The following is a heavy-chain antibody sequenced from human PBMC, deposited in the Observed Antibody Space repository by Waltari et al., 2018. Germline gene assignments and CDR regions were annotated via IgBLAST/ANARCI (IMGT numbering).Heavy chain of an antibody. CDR1: GGSISSSSYY. D-gene: IGHD1-7*01. Sequence: QLQLQESGPGLVKPSETLSLTCTVSGGSISSSSYYWGWIRQPPGKGLEWIGSIYYSGSTYYNPSLKSRVTISVDTSKNQFSLKLSSVTAADTAVYYCARHGRYNWNYSPYYYYYMDVWGKGTTVTVSS. CDR2: IYYSGST. V-gene: IGHV4-39*01. J-gene: IGHJ6*03. CDR3: ARHGRYNWNYSPYYYYYMDV.